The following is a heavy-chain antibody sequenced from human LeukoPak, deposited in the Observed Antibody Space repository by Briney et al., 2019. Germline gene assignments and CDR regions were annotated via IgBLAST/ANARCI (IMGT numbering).Heavy chain of an antibody. J-gene: IGHJ5*02. CDR2: TKQDGSEK. Sequence: GGSLRLSCAASGFTFSSYWMSWVRQAPGKGLEWVANTKQDGSEKYYVDSVKGRFTISRDNAKNSLHLQMNSLRAEDTAVYYCARDDCSSISCYHNWFDPWGQGTLVTVSS. V-gene: IGHV3-7*01. CDR1: GFTFSSYW. CDR3: ARDDCSSISCYHNWFDP. D-gene: IGHD2-2*01.